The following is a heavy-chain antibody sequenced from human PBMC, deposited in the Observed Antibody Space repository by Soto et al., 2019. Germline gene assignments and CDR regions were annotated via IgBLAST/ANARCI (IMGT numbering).Heavy chain of an antibody. CDR2: FDPEDGET. CDR1: GYTLTELS. D-gene: IGHD4-17*01. V-gene: IGHV1-24*01. J-gene: IGHJ4*02. CDR3: ATGAYGDYGSHYYFDY. Sequence: QVQLVQSGAEVKKPGASVKFSCKVSGYTLTELSMHWVRQAPGKGLEWMGGFDPEDGETIYAQKFQGRVTMTEDTSTDTAYMELSSLRSEDTAVYYCATGAYGDYGSHYYFDYWGQGTLVTVSS.